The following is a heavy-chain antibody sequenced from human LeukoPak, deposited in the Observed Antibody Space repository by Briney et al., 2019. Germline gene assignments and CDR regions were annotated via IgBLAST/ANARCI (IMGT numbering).Heavy chain of an antibody. CDR3: ARDLSATARAYDY. CDR2: IAISGTYI. J-gene: IGHJ4*02. V-gene: IGHV3-21*01. Sequence: GGSLRLSCAASGFILSDYNMNWVRQAPGNGLEWVSFIAISGTYITYADSVKGRFTISRDNAKNSLYLQMNSLRAEDTAVYYCARDLSATARAYDYWGQGTLVTASS. CDR1: GFILSDYN. D-gene: IGHD1-26*01.